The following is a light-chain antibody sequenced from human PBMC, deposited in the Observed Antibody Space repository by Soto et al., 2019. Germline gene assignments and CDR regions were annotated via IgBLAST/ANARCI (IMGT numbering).Light chain of an antibody. CDR3: CSYAGTSTGV. CDR1: SSDVGNYIF. Sequence: QSALTQPASVSGSPGQSITISCTGTSSDVGNYIFVSWYQQHPGKAPKLVIYEVTKRPSGVSDRFSGSKSGNTASLTISGLQAEDEAEYFCCSYAGTSTGVFGGGTKLTGL. V-gene: IGLV2-23*02. CDR2: EVT. J-gene: IGLJ3*02.